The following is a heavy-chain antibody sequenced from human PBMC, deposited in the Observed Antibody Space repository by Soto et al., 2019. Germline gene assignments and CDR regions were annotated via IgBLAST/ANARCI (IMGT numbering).Heavy chain of an antibody. J-gene: IGHJ4*02. Sequence: QLQLQESGPGLVKPSETLSLTCTVSGGSISSSSYFWGWIRQPPGKGLEWIGSIYYSGSTYYNPSLKSRVTRSLDTSQNQFPLKLSSVTAADTAVYYCSSDVDYWGQGTLVTVSS. CDR3: SSDVDY. D-gene: IGHD6-6*01. V-gene: IGHV4-39*01. CDR2: IYYSGST. CDR1: GGSISSSSYF.